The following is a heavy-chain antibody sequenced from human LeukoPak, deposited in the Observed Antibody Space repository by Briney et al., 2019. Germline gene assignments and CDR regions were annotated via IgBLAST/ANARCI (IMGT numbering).Heavy chain of an antibody. D-gene: IGHD3-22*01. CDR2: ITSSSNYI. CDR3: ARDPANYYDSSGYPVY. V-gene: IGHV3-21*01. J-gene: IGHJ4*02. Sequence: PGGSLRLPCAASGFTFNTYTMNWVRQAPGKGLEWVSSITSSSNYIYYADSVKGRFTVSRNNAKNSLYLQMNSLRAEDTAVYYCARDPANYYDSSGYPVYWGQGTLVTVSS. CDR1: GFTFNTYT.